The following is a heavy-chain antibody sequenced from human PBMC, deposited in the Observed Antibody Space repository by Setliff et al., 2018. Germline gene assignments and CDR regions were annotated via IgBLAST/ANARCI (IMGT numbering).Heavy chain of an antibody. J-gene: IGHJ4*02. Sequence: ASETLSLTCAVYGGPFSGYYWSWIRQPPGKGLEWIGEINHTGSTNYNPSLKSRVTISIDTSKNQFSLNLTSVTAADTALYYCARGTGAVVVAATPFANWGQGTLVTVSS. D-gene: IGHD2-15*01. CDR1: GGPFSGYY. CDR3: ARGTGAVVVAATPFAN. V-gene: IGHV4-34*01. CDR2: INHTGST.